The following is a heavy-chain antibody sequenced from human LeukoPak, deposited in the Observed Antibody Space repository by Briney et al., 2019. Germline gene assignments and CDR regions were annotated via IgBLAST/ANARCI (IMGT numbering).Heavy chain of an antibody. Sequence: GGSLRLSCAASGFTFDDYTMHWVRHAPGKGLEWVSLISWDGGSTYYADSVKGRFTISRDNSKNTLYLQMNSLSAEDTAVYYCARERERFFNLWGQGTLVTVSS. CDR3: ARERERFFNL. CDR1: GFTFDDYT. D-gene: IGHD3-3*01. J-gene: IGHJ5*02. CDR2: ISWDGGST. V-gene: IGHV3-43*01.